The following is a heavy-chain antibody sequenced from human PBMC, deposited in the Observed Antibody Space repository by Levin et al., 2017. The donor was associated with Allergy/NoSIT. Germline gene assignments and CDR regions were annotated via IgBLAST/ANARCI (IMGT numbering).Heavy chain of an antibody. J-gene: IGHJ4*02. CDR2: IKEDGSED. CDR1: GFTFSSYW. D-gene: IGHD6-19*01. Sequence: GESLKISCAASGFTFSSYWMSWVRQAPGKGLEWVANIKEDGSEDYYIDSVKGRFSISRDNAKNSLYLQMSSLRAEDTAVYYCAKEPRDSGGWPHFDFWGQGTQVTVSS. CDR3: AKEPRDSGGWPHFDF. V-gene: IGHV3-7*04.